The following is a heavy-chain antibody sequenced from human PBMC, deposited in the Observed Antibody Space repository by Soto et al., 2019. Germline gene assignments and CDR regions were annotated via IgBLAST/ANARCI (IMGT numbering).Heavy chain of an antibody. CDR1: GYTVSDHD. J-gene: IGHJ4*02. V-gene: IGHV1-8*01. D-gene: IGHD1-1*01. CDR3: ARVGRNWNDDYFDY. CDR2: MNPNSVDT. Sequence: QVQLVQSGAEVKKPGASVKVSCKASGYTVSDHDINWVRQASWQGPEWLGWMNPNSVDTGYAQNFQGRVTMTRDTSKRTAYMELSSLRSEDTAVYYCARVGRNWNDDYFDYWGQGTLVTVSS.